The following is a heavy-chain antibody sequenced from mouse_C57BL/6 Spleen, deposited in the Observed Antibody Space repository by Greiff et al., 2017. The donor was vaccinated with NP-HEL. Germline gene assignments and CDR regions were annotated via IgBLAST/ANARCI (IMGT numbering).Heavy chain of an antibody. J-gene: IGHJ4*01. CDR1: GFTFSDYG. CDR3: ARSSTARDAMDY. D-gene: IGHD1-2*01. V-gene: IGHV5-17*01. CDR2: ISSGSSTI. Sequence: EVHLVESGGGLVKPGGSLKLSCAASGFTFSDYGMHWVRQAPEKGLEWVAYISSGSSTIYSADTVKGRFTFSRDNAKNPLFLQMTSLRSEDTAMYYCARSSTARDAMDYWGQGTSVTVSS.